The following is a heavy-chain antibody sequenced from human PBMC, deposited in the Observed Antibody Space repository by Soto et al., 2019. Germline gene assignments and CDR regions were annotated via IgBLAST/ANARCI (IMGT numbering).Heavy chain of an antibody. D-gene: IGHD2-2*01. CDR3: ARDRCIGTSCSLDY. CDR2: IIPIFGTT. CDR1: GITFNNYG. J-gene: IGHJ4*02. Sequence: QVQLVQSGAEVTKPGSSVKVSCRLSGITFNNYGITWVRQAPGQGLEWMGGIIPIFGTTNYAQKFQDRVTITADESTRTAYMDLSSLTSEDTAVYYCARDRCIGTSCSLDYWGQGTLVTVSS. V-gene: IGHV1-69*12.